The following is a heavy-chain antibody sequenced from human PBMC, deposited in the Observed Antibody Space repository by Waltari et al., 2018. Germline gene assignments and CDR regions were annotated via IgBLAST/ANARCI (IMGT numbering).Heavy chain of an antibody. J-gene: IGHJ4*02. CDR2: IIPIFGTA. CDR3: AGRDGYNYGLRY. D-gene: IGHD5-12*01. CDR1: GGTFSSYA. Sequence: KVSCKASGGTFSSYAISWVRQAPGQGLEWMGGIIPIFGTANYAQKFQGRVTITTDESTSTAYMELSSLRSEDTAVYYCAGRDGYNYGLRYWGQGTLVTVSS. V-gene: IGHV1-69*05.